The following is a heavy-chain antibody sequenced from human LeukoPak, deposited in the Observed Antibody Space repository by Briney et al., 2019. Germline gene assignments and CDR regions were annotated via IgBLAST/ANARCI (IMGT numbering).Heavy chain of an antibody. CDR1: GFTFISYS. CDR2: ISNSSPNI. V-gene: IGHV3-21*04. CDR3: ARDPGSGYEEHFDY. J-gene: IGHJ4*02. D-gene: IGHD5-12*01. Sequence: GGSLRLSCAASGFTFISYSMNWVRQAPGKGLEWVSSISNSSPNIYYADSVKGRFTISRDSAKDSLFLQMNSLRAEDTAVYYCARDPGSGYEEHFDYWGQGTLVTVSS.